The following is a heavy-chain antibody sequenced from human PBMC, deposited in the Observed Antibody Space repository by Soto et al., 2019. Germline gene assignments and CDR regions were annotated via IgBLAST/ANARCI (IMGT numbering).Heavy chain of an antibody. D-gene: IGHD2-8*01. CDR2: INPKSGGT. CDR3: ARGDSTDCSNGVCSFFYNHDMDV. Sequence: ASVKVSCKASGYSFTDYHLHWVRQAPGQGLEWLGRINPKSGGTSTAQKFQGWVTMTTDTSISTASMELTRLTSDDTAIYYCARGDSTDCSNGVCSFFYNHDMDVWGQGTTVTVSS. CDR1: GYSFTDYH. J-gene: IGHJ6*02. V-gene: IGHV1-2*04.